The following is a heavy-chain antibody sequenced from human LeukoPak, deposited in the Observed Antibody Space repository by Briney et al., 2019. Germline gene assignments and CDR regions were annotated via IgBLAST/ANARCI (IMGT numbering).Heavy chain of an antibody. CDR1: GFTFDDYT. D-gene: IGHD2-15*01. Sequence: GGSLRLSCAASGFTFDDYTMHWVRQAPGKGLEWVSLISWDGGSTYYADSVKGRFTISRDNSKNSLYLQMNSLRTEDTALYYCAKDIAGGAFYGMDVRGQGTTVTVSS. V-gene: IGHV3-43*01. CDR2: ISWDGGST. CDR3: AKDIAGGAFYGMDV. J-gene: IGHJ6*02.